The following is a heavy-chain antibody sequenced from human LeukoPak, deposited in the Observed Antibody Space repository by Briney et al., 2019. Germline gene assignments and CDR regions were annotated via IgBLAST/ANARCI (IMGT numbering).Heavy chain of an antibody. CDR1: GFTFDDYA. CDR3: AKDKTAAGTRAFDI. Sequence: PGGSLRLSCAASGFTFDDYAMHWVRQAPGKGLDWVSGISWNSGSIGYADSVKGRFTISRDNAKNSLYLQMNSLRAEDMALYYCAKDKTAAGTRAFDIWGQGTMVTVSS. J-gene: IGHJ3*02. D-gene: IGHD6-13*01. CDR2: ISWNSGSI. V-gene: IGHV3-9*03.